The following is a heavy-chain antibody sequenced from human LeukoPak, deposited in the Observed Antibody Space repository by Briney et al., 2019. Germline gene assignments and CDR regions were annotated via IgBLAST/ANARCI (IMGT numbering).Heavy chain of an antibody. Sequence: ASVNVSCKASGYTFTGYYMHWVRQAPRQGLEWMGWINPNSGGTNYAQKFQGWVTMTRDTSISTAYMELSRLRSDDTAVYYCARTAAAGPYFDYWGQGTLVTVSS. J-gene: IGHJ4*02. CDR3: ARTAAAGPYFDY. D-gene: IGHD6-13*01. CDR2: INPNSGGT. V-gene: IGHV1-2*04. CDR1: GYTFTGYY.